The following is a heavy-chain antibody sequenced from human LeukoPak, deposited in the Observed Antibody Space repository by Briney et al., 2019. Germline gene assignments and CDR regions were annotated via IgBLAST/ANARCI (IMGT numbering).Heavy chain of an antibody. J-gene: IGHJ4*02. CDR1: GGTFSSYA. CDR3: AKWAELLWFGEPIDETFDY. CDR2: IIPIFGTA. Sequence: SVKVSCKASGGTFSSYAISWVRQAPGQGLEWMGGIIPIFGTANYAQKFQGRVTITADESTSTAYMELSSLRSEDTAVYYCAKWAELLWFGEPIDETFDYWGQGTLVTVSS. D-gene: IGHD3-10*01. V-gene: IGHV1-69*13.